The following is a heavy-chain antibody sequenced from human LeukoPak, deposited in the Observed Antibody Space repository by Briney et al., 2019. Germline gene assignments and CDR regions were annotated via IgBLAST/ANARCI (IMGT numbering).Heavy chain of an antibody. CDR1: GFTFSSYE. CDR3: AKVQSRYSSGWYYRSNWFDP. CDR2: ISGSGGST. V-gene: IGHV3-23*01. Sequence: PGGSLRLSCAASGFTFSSYEMNWFRQAPGKGLEWVSAISGSGGSTYYADSVKGRFTISRDNSKNTLYLQMNSLRAEDTAVYYCAKVQSRYSSGWYYRSNWFDPWGQGTLVTVSS. J-gene: IGHJ5*02. D-gene: IGHD6-19*01.